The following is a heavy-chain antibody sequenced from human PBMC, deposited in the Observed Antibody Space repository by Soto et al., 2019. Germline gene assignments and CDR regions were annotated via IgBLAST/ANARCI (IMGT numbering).Heavy chain of an antibody. CDR2: ISSNGVGT. D-gene: IGHD6-6*01. V-gene: IGHV3-64*01. CDR1: GFTLSGYA. CDR3: ARRARPDFYYMDV. Sequence: EVQLAESGGGLAQPGGSLRLSCAASGFTLSGYARDWVGQAPGKGLEYVSGISSNGVGTYYANSVQGRFTISRDNSKNTVYLQMGSLRPEDMAVYYCARRARPDFYYMDVWGKGTTVTVSS. J-gene: IGHJ6*03.